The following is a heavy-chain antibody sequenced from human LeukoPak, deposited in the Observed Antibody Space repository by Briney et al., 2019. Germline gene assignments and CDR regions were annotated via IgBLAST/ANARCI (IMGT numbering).Heavy chain of an antibody. CDR3: ARRAGAYTHPYDY. D-gene: IGHD3-16*01. J-gene: IGHJ4*02. V-gene: IGHV6-1*01. CDR2: IYYRSKWYI. CDR1: GDSVSSKSAG. Sequence: SQTLSLTCAISGDSVSSKSAGWSWIRQSRSRGLEWLGRIYYRSKWYIDYAVSVTSRISINPDTSKNQFSLQLNSVTPEDTAVYYCARRAGAYTHPYDYWGQGTLVTVS.